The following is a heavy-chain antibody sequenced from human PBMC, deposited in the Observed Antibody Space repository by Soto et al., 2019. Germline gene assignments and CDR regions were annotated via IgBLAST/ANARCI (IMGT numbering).Heavy chain of an antibody. J-gene: IGHJ5*02. Sequence: EVQLVESGGGMVKPGGSLRLSCAASGFTFSSDSMNWVRQAPGKGLEWVSSISSSSSHIYYADSVKARFTISMDNAENSLYLQMNSLRAADTAVYYCARDQVNIAVAPTSWGQGTLVTVSS. CDR3: ARDQVNIAVAPTS. V-gene: IGHV3-21*06. D-gene: IGHD6-19*01. CDR1: GFTFSSDS. CDR2: ISSSSSHI.